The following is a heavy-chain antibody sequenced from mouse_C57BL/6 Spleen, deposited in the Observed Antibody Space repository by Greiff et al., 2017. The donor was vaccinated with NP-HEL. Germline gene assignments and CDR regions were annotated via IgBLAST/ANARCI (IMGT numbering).Heavy chain of an antibody. D-gene: IGHD1-1*01. V-gene: IGHV1-82*01. CDR1: GYAFSSSW. Sequence: VQLQQSGPELVKPGASVKISCKASGYAFSSSWMNWVKQRPGKGLEWIGRIYPGDGDTNYNGKFKGKATLTADKSSSTAYMQLSSLTSEDSAVYFCASPITTVGADDYWGQGTTLTVSS. CDR3: ASPITTVGADDY. J-gene: IGHJ2*01. CDR2: IYPGDGDT.